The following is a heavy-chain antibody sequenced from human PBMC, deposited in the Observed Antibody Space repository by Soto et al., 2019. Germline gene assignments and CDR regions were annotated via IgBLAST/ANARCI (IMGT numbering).Heavy chain of an antibody. CDR2: INAGNGNT. CDR3: ARDLRSYDFWSGYYTGFDY. D-gene: IGHD3-3*01. Sequence: GASVKVSCKASGYTFTSYAMHWVRQAPGQRLEWMGWINAGNGNTKYSQKFQGRVTITRDTSASTAYMELSSLRSEDTAVYYCARDLRSYDFWSGYYTGFDYWGQGTLVTVSS. CDR1: GYTFTSYA. J-gene: IGHJ4*02. V-gene: IGHV1-3*01.